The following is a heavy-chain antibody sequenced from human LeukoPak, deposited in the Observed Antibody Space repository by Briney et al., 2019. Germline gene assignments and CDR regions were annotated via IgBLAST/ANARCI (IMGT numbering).Heavy chain of an antibody. Sequence: GGSLRLSCAVSGFPVSTNYMNWVRQAPGKGLEWVSVIYTGGSTYYADSVKGRFTISRDNSKNTLYLQMNSLRAEDTAVYYCAKGESIAIDAFDIWGQGTMVTVSS. CDR1: GFPVSTNY. J-gene: IGHJ3*02. V-gene: IGHV3-53*01. D-gene: IGHD6-6*01. CDR3: AKGESIAIDAFDI. CDR2: IYTGGST.